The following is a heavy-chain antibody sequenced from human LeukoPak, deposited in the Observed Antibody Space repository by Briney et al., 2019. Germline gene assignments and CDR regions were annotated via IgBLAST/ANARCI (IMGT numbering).Heavy chain of an antibody. V-gene: IGHV1-69*10. J-gene: IGHJ4*02. Sequence: ASVKVSCKCSGGTFSSYAISWVRQGPGQGLGWVGGIIPILGIANYAQKFQGRVTSTAAKSTNTAYMELSSLRSEDTAVYYCARYTRATSLDYWGQGTLVTVSS. CDR1: GGTFSSYA. CDR3: ARYTRATSLDY. CDR2: IIPILGIA. D-gene: IGHD5-12*01.